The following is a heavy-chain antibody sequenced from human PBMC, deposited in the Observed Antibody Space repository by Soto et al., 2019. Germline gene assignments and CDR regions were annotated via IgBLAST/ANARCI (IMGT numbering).Heavy chain of an antibody. CDR3: AREGSGLAAATTYDY. V-gene: IGHV3-48*03. J-gene: IGHJ4*02. Sequence: EVQLVESGGGLVQPGGSLRLSCVGSGFTLSGYELNWVRQAPGKGLEWVSYISSSGSLRYYADSVKGRFTISRDNAKNSLYLQMNSLRAADTAVYYCAREGSGLAAATTYDYWGQGTQVTVS. CDR2: ISSSGSLR. CDR1: GFTLSGYE. D-gene: IGHD6-25*01.